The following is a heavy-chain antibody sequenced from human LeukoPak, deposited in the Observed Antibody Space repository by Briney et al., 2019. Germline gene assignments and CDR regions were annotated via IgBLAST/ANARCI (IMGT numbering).Heavy chain of an antibody. V-gene: IGHV4-59*01. CDR1: GGSISSYY. J-gene: IGHJ3*02. CDR3: ARDPGYCSGGSCYHDAFDI. CDR2: IYYTGST. Sequence: ASETLSLTCTVSGGSISSYYWSWIPQPPGKGLEWIGYIYYTGSTNYNPSLKSRVTISVDTSKNQFSLKLSSVTAADTAVYYCARDPGYCSGGSCYHDAFDIWGQGTMVTVSS. D-gene: IGHD2-15*01.